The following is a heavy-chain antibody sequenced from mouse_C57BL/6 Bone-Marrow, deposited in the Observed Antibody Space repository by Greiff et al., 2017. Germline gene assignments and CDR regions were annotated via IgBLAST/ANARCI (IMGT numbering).Heavy chain of an antibody. J-gene: IGHJ4*01. CDR2: IYPGNGDT. CDR1: GYTFTSYN. D-gene: IGHD1-1*01. Sequence: LQQSGAELVRPGASVKMSCKASGYTFTSYNMHWVKQTPRQGLEWIGAIYPGNGDTSYNQKFKGKATLTVDKSSSTAYMQLSSLTSEDSAVYFCAIPYYGSSYYAMDYWGQGTSVTVSS. V-gene: IGHV1-12*01. CDR3: AIPYYGSSYYAMDY.